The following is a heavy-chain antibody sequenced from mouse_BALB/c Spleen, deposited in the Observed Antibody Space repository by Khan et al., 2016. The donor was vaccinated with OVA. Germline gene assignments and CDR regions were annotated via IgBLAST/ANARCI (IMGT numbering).Heavy chain of an antibody. Sequence: EVMLVESGGGLVKPGGSLKLSCTASGFAFSSFDMSWVRQTPEKRLEWVAYVSSGGDNTYSPDTMKGRFTISRDNAKNTLYRQMSSLMSEDTAIYYCTRRPGFFDVWGAGTTVTVSS. CDR1: GFAFSSFD. CDR2: VSSGGDNT. CDR3: TRRPGFFDV. J-gene: IGHJ1*01. V-gene: IGHV5-12-1*01.